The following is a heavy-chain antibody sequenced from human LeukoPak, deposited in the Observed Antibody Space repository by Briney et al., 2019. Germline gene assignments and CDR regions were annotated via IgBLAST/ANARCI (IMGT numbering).Heavy chain of an antibody. J-gene: IGHJ4*02. Sequence: PSETLSLTCTVSGASIRSYYWTWVRQPPGKGLEWIGYIHYSRGTNYNPSLKSRVTISVDTSKNQFSLKLNSVTAADTAVYYCATTSGTSPIDQWGQGALVTVSS. CDR1: GASIRSYY. V-gene: IGHV4-59*01. CDR2: IHYSRGT. CDR3: ATTSGTSPIDQ.